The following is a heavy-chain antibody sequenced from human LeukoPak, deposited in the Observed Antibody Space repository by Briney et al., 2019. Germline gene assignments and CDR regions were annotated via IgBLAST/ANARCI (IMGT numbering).Heavy chain of an antibody. Sequence: GGSLRLSCAASGFTLSSYSMNWVRQAPGKGLEWVSSISSSSSYIYYADSVKGRSTISRDNAKNSLYLQMSSLRAEDTAVYYCARSYGDLGDFDYWGQGTLVTVSS. V-gene: IGHV3-21*01. J-gene: IGHJ4*02. CDR3: ARSYGDLGDFDY. D-gene: IGHD4-17*01. CDR2: ISSSSSYI. CDR1: GFTLSSYS.